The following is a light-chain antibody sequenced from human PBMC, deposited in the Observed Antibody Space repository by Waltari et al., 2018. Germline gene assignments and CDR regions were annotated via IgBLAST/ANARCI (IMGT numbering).Light chain of an antibody. CDR2: EGT. CDR1: SSDIGGYDY. J-gene: IGLJ2*01. Sequence: QSALTQPPSASGSPEQSVPISCTGTSSDIGGYDYVSWYQQHPGKAPKLMIYEGTKLPSGVPGRFSGSKSGDTASLTVSGLQAEDEADYYCSSYAGSNNFVVFGGGTKVTVL. CDR3: SSYAGSNNFVV. V-gene: IGLV2-8*01.